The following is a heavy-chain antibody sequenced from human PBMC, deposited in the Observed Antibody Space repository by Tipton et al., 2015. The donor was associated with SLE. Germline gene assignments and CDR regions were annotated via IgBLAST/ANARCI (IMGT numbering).Heavy chain of an antibody. D-gene: IGHD3-3*01. CDR2: IWFDGSNT. Sequence: SLRLSCAASGFTLSSYVTHWVRQAPGKGLDWVAIIWFDGSNTYYADSVKGRFTISRENSKNTLYLQMNSLRPDDTAVYYCAKDQAPYYDFWSHYSSDYNYGMDVWGQGTTVSVSS. CDR1: GFTLSSYV. CDR3: AKDQAPYYDFWSHYSSDYNYGMDV. J-gene: IGHJ6*02. V-gene: IGHV3-30*02.